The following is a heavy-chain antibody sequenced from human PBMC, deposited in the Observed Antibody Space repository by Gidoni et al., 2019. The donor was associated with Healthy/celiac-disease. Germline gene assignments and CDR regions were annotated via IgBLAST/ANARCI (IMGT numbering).Heavy chain of an antibody. Sequence: QVQLVQSGAEVKKPGASVKVSCKASGYTFTGYYMHWVRQAPGQGLEWMGWINPNSGGTNYAQKFQGRVTMTRDTSISTAYMELSRLRSDDTAVYYCARDNSGSYYRGFWFDPWGQGTLVTVSS. CDR2: INPNSGGT. J-gene: IGHJ5*02. CDR1: GYTFTGYY. CDR3: ARDNSGSYYRGFWFDP. V-gene: IGHV1-2*02. D-gene: IGHD1-26*01.